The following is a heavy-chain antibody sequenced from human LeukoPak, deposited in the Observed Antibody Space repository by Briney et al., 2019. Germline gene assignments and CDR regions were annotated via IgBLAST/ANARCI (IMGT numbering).Heavy chain of an antibody. CDR3: AKRQNGLVGATKFPSDY. CDR2: ISGSGDNT. Sequence: PGESLRLSCAASGFTFSSYAMSWVRQAPGKGLEWVSTISGSGDNTYYADSVKGRFTISRDNSKNTLYLQMNSLRAEDTAVYYCAKRQNGLVGATKFPSDYWGQGTLVTVSS. V-gene: IGHV3-23*01. CDR1: GFTFSSYA. D-gene: IGHD1-26*01. J-gene: IGHJ4*02.